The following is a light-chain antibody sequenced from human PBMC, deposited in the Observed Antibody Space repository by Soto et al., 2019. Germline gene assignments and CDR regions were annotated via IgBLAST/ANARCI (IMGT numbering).Light chain of an antibody. V-gene: IGLV2-8*01. CDR1: SSDVGAYNY. CDR3: SSYAGSNNFVV. CDR2: EVS. Sequence: QSALTQPPSASVSPGQSVTISCTGTSSDVGAYNYVSWYQQHPGKAPKLMIYEVSKRPSGVPDRFSGSKSGNTASLTVSGLQAEDEADYYCSSYAGSNNFVVFGGGTKLTVL. J-gene: IGLJ2*01.